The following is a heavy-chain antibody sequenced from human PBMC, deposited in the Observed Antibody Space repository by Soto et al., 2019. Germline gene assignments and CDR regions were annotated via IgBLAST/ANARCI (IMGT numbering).Heavy chain of an antibody. CDR3: ARGDINLGC. V-gene: IGHV3-66*01. D-gene: IGHD3-9*01. CDR1: GFTFSSYA. CDR2: IYSGGST. Sequence: PGGSLRLSCAASGFTFSSYAMSWVRQAPGKGLEWVSVIYSGGSTFYADSVKGRFTISRDTSKNTLYLQMIRLRAEDTAVYYCARGDINLGCWGQGTPVTVSS. J-gene: IGHJ4*02.